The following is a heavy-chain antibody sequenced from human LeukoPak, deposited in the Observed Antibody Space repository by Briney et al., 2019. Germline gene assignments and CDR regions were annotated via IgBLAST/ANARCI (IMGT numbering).Heavy chain of an antibody. CDR1: GFTFSSYA. J-gene: IGHJ5*02. D-gene: IGHD3-10*01. CDR2: ISYDGSNK. Sequence: PGGSLRLSCAASGFTFSSYAMHWVRQAPGKGLEWVAVISYDGSNKYYADSVKGRFTISRDNSKNTLYLQMNSLRAEDTAVYYCARVFGPRLWFGDLAWGQGTLVTVSS. V-gene: IGHV3-30-3*01. CDR3: ARVFGPRLWFGDLA.